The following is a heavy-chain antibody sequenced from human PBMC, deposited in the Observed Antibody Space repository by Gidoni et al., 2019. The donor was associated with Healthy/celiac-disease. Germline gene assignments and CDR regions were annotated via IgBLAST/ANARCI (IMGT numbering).Heavy chain of an antibody. D-gene: IGHD2-2*01. V-gene: IGHV3-66*01. CDR3: ASVVCSSTSCREGNNWFDP. Sequence: EVQLVESGGGVVQPGGSLRLSCAASGFTVSSNYMCWVRHAPGNGLGSVSVIYSVGRTSYADSVTGRFFISRDNSKNTLYLQMNSLSAEDPALYYCASVVCSSTSCREGNNWFDPWGQGTLVTVSS. J-gene: IGHJ5*02. CDR2: IYSVGRT. CDR1: GFTVSSNY.